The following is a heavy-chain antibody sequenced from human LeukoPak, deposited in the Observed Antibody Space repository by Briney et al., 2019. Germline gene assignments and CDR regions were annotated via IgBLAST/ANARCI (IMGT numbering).Heavy chain of an antibody. CDR1: GFTFSSYW. CDR2: IKQDGSEK. D-gene: IGHD3-22*01. J-gene: IGHJ4*02. Sequence: GGYLRLSCAASGFTFSSYWMSWVRQAPGKGLEWVANIKQDGSEKYYVDSVKGRFTISRDNAKNSLYLQMNSLRAEDTAVYYCARVYDSSGYPVDYWGQGTLVTVSS. CDR3: ARVYDSSGYPVDY. V-gene: IGHV3-7*01.